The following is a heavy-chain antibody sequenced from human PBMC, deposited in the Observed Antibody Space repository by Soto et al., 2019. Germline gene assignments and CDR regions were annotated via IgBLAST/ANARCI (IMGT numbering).Heavy chain of an antibody. CDR3: ARVAFGPMDY. CDR2: MYHSGTT. Sequence: SSETLSLTCTVSNYSISSGYYWGWIRQSPGEGLEWIVSMYHSGTTYYNPSLKSRVTISIDTSKNQFSLKLTSVTSADTAVYFCARVAFGPMDYWGQGTLVTVSS. CDR1: NYSISSGYY. D-gene: IGHD3-16*01. V-gene: IGHV4-38-2*02. J-gene: IGHJ4*02.